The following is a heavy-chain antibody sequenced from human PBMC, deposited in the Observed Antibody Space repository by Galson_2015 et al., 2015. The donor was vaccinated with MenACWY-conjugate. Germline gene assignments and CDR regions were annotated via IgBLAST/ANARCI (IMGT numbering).Heavy chain of an antibody. D-gene: IGHD4/OR15-4a*01. CDR1: GFTFSNYA. CDR2: INSDGSST. V-gene: IGHV3-74*01. J-gene: IGHJ4*02. Sequence: SLRLSCAASGFTFSNYAMSWVRQAPGKGLEWVSRINSDGSSTTYADSVKGRFTISRDNTQNTLYLQMNSLRADDTAVYYCVRGGAIIHDYWGQGTLSPSPQ. CDR3: VRGGAIIHDY.